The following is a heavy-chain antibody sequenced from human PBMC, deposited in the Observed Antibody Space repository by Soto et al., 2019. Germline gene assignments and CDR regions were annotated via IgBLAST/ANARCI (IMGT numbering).Heavy chain of an antibody. V-gene: IGHV1-2*02. J-gene: IGHJ4*02. Sequence: QVQLVQSGAEVKKPGASVKVSCKVSGYRFTGYTMNWVRQAPGQGLEWMGGINPYSGDTNYAQNSQGRVTMTRDTSISTVYMELRSLRFDDTAVYYCAREKIAALGYWGQGTLVTVSS. CDR2: INPYSGDT. CDR3: AREKIAALGY. D-gene: IGHD2-21*01. CDR1: GYRFTGYT.